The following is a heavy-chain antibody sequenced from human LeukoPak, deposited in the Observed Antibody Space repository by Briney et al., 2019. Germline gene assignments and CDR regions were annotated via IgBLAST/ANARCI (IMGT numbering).Heavy chain of an antibody. Sequence: GGSLRLSCAASGFTFSSYTMNWVRQAPGKGLEWVSYISGNSSIIYYADSVKGRFTISRDNSKNTLYLQMNSLRAEDTAVYYCARDRRDSSGYYPFDYWGQGTLVTVSS. J-gene: IGHJ4*02. CDR1: GFTFSSYT. V-gene: IGHV3-48*01. CDR2: ISGNSSII. CDR3: ARDRRDSSGYYPFDY. D-gene: IGHD3-22*01.